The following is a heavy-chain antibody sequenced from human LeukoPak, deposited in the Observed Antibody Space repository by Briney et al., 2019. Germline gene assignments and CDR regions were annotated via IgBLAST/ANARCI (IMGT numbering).Heavy chain of an antibody. D-gene: IGHD2-8*01. CDR2: ILISGST. CDR1: GDSIGSYY. J-gene: IGHJ3*02. CDR3: ARRERLRGYCSNGECYRYALDI. Sequence: PSETLSLTCTVSGDSIGSYYWTWIRQPPGKGLEWIGNILISGSTNYTASLKSRITISVDPSKNQFSLKLNPVTAADTAVYYCARRERLRGYCSNGECYRYALDIWGQGTMVTVSS. V-gene: IGHV4-4*09.